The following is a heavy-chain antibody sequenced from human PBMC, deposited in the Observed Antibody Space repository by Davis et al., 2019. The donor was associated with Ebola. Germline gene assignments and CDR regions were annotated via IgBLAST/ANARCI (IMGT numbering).Heavy chain of an antibody. Sequence: MPSETLSLTCAVSGVSISSNNWWSWVRQPPGKGLEWIGEMFHSGKTNYNPSLNSRVTISVDKSKNQFSLNLKSVTAADTAVYYCVKLLSPYGMDVWGEGTTVTVSS. D-gene: IGHD2-15*01. CDR3: VKLLSPYGMDV. CDR2: MFHSGKT. CDR1: GVSISSNNW. V-gene: IGHV4-4*02. J-gene: IGHJ6*04.